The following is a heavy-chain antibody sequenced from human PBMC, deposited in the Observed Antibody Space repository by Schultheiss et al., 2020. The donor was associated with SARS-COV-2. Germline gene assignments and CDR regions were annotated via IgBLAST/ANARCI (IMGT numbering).Heavy chain of an antibody. Sequence: GGSLRLSCAASGFTVSSNYMSWVRQAPGKGLEWVSVIYSGGSTYYADSVKGRFTISRDNSKNTLYLQMNSLRAEDTAVYYCARDPGYDFWSGYSYYYYYYMDVWGKGTTVTVSS. D-gene: IGHD3-3*01. V-gene: IGHV3-66*02. CDR3: ARDPGYDFWSGYSYYYYYYMDV. J-gene: IGHJ6*03. CDR1: GFTVSSNY. CDR2: IYSGGST.